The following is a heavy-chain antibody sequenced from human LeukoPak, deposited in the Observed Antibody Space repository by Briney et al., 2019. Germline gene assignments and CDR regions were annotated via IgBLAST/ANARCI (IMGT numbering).Heavy chain of an antibody. D-gene: IGHD2-21*02. V-gene: IGHV1-46*01. CDR1: GYILSSYY. Sequence: ASVKVSRKASGYILSSYYMHWVRQAPGQGLEWMGIINPSGGSTDYAQKFQGRVTMTRDKSTSTVYMELNSLRSEDTALYYCARTYCGGDCNNRYFDYWGQGTQVTVSS. CDR2: INPSGGST. J-gene: IGHJ4*02. CDR3: ARTYCGGDCNNRYFDY.